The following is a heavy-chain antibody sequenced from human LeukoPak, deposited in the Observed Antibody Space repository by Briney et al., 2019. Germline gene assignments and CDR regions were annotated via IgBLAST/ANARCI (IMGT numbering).Heavy chain of an antibody. D-gene: IGHD1-26*01. CDR3: ATWAFYHSLDV. V-gene: IGHV3-43*02. J-gene: IGHJ6*02. CDR1: GLTIDAYA. Sequence: GGSQRLSCEASGLTIDAYAMHWVRQAPGKGLEWVSLINKDGSATYYAGSVKGRFTISRDNSKNSLYLQMNSLRSEDTALCYCATWAFYHSLDVWGQETTVSVSS. CDR2: INKDGSAT.